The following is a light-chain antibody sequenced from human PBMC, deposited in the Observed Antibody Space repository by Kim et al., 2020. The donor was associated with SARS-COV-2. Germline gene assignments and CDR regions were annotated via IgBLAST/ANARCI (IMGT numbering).Light chain of an antibody. J-gene: IGKJ2*01. CDR3: QQSNNWPRT. CDR1: QSVSSN. V-gene: IGKV3-15*01. CDR2: GAS. Sequence: EIMMTQSPATLSVSPGERATLSCRASQSVSSNLAWYQQKPGQAPRLLIYGASTRATNIPARFSGSGSGTEFTLTISSLQSEDFAVYYCQQSNNWPRTFGQGTKLEI.